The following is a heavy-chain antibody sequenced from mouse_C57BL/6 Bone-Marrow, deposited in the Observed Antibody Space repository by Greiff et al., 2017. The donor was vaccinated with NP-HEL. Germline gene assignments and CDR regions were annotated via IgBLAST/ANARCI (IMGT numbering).Heavy chain of an antibody. Sequence: QVQLQQSGAELMKPGASVKLSCKATGYTFTGYWIEWVKQRPGHGLEWIGAILPGSGSTNYNEKFKGKATFTADTSSNTAYMQLSSLTTEDSAIYYCARSGIHYGSSSRYYAMDYWGQGTSVTVSS. CDR1: GYTFTGYW. CDR2: ILPGSGST. V-gene: IGHV1-9*01. J-gene: IGHJ4*01. CDR3: ARSGIHYGSSSRYYAMDY. D-gene: IGHD1-1*01.